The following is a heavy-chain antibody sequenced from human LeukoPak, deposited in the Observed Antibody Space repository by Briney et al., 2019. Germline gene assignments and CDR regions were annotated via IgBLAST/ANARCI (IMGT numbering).Heavy chain of an antibody. V-gene: IGHV5-51*01. CDR3: ARLPILTGYYYYFDY. CDR1: GYRFTNYW. Sequence: GESLKISCKGSGYRFTNYWIGWVRQMPGKGLEWMGIIYPGDSDTRYSPSFQGQVTISADKSISTAYLQWSSLKASDTAMYYCARLPILTGYYYYFDYWGQGTLVTVSS. J-gene: IGHJ4*02. D-gene: IGHD3-9*01. CDR2: IYPGDSDT.